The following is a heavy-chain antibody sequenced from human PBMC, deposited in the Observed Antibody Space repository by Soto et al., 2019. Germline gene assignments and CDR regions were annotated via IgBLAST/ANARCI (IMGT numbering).Heavy chain of an antibody. Sequence: EAQLVESGGDVVQPGGSLRLSCEGSGVSFSSYEMNWVRQAPGKGLEWVSEISSSVSDTYYADSVKARFTISRDNAQNSLYLQMTMLRAEDTVIDYWASLSGSYGFDPWGQGTMVTVSS. J-gene: IGHJ5*02. CDR3: ASLSGSYGFDP. CDR1: GVSFSSYE. CDR2: ISSSVSDT. D-gene: IGHD1-26*01. V-gene: IGHV3-48*03.